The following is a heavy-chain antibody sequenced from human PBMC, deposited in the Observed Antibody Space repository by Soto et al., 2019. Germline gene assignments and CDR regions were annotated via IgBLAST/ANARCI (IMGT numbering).Heavy chain of an antibody. CDR1: GFTFSSYA. D-gene: IGHD3-10*01. V-gene: IGHV3-23*01. J-gene: IGHJ4*02. CDR3: AKEGSYYYGSGSYARGEFDY. Sequence: GGSLRLSCAASGFTFSSYAMSWVRQAPGKGLEWVSAISGSGGSTYYADSVKGRFTISRDNSKNTLYLQMNSLRAEDTAVYYCAKEGSYYYGSGSYARGEFDYWGQGTLVTVSS. CDR2: ISGSGGST.